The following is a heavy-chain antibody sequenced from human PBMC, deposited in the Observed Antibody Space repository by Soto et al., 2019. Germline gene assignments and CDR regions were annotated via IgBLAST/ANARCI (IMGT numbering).Heavy chain of an antibody. V-gene: IGHV3-7*01. J-gene: IGHJ4*02. Sequence: GGSLRLSCAASGFTFSSYWMSWVRQAPGKGLEWVANIKQDGSEKYYVDSVKGRFTISRDNAKNSLYLQMNSLRAEDTAVYYCARSYMLLWFGELLYSEQPFDYWGQGTLVTVSS. CDR3: ARSYMLLWFGELLYSEQPFDY. CDR2: IKQDGSEK. CDR1: GFTFSSYW. D-gene: IGHD3-10*01.